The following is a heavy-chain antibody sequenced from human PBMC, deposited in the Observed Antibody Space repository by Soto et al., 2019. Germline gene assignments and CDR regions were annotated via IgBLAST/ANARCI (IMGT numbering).Heavy chain of an antibody. Sequence: QLVETGGGLIQPGRSLTLSCAASGFSVSRNYMTWARQAPGKGLEWVSFVYSGGATFYADSVKGRFILSRDDSQNTMYLQMNNLRAEDTAVYYCARVPGRLWGRGTLVTVAS. CDR2: VYSGGAT. V-gene: IGHV3-53*02. CDR1: GFSVSRNY. CDR3: ARVPGRL. D-gene: IGHD3-10*01. J-gene: IGHJ4*02.